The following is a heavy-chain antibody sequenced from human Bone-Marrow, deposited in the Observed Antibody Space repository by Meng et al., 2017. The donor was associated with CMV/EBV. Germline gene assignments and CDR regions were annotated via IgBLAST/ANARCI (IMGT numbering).Heavy chain of an antibody. CDR3: ARRTYYDSSGYPGHDYYGMDV. CDR2: IIPMFGST. CDR1: GGTFSSYT. J-gene: IGHJ6*02. Sequence: SVKVSCKASGGTFSSYTISWVRQAPGQGLEWMGGIIPMFGSTNYAQNFKGRVTITADESTNTVYMELSSLRSEDTAVFYCARRTYYDSSGYPGHDYYGMDVWGQGTTVTVSS. V-gene: IGHV1-69*13. D-gene: IGHD3-22*01.